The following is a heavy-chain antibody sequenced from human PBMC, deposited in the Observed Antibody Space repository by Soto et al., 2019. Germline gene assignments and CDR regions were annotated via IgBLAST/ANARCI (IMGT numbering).Heavy chain of an antibody. V-gene: IGHV1-69*06. D-gene: IGHD5-18*01. CDR1: GGTFSDYA. CDR3: ARDWIQLRLGKYSFNGMDV. J-gene: IGHJ6*02. Sequence: QVQLVQSGAEMRKPGSSLRVSCKASGGTFSDYAFRWVRQAPGQGLEWMVGIVPRFGSPNYAQKFGGRVTITADTSSSTVYMALSSLRVDDTAVYFCARDWIQLRLGKYSFNGMDVWGQGTTIIVSS. CDR2: IVPRFGSP.